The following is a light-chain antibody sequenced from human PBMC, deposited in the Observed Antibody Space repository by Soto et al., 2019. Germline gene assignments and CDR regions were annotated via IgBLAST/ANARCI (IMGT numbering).Light chain of an antibody. CDR2: AAS. V-gene: IGKV1-8*01. CDR1: QGISSY. Sequence: AIRMTQSPSSFSASTGDRVTITCRASQGISSYLAWYQQKPGKAPKLLIYAASTLQSGVPSRFSGSGSGTDFTLTIFCLQSEDFVTYYCQQYYSLWTFGQGTKVEIK. J-gene: IGKJ1*01. CDR3: QQYYSLWT.